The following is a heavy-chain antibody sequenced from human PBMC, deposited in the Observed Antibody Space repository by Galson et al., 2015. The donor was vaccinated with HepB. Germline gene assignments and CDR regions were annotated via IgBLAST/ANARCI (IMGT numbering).Heavy chain of an antibody. J-gene: IGHJ4*02. CDR3: VGRGYSGYDLDY. CDR2: INPNSGGT. CDR1: GYTFTGYY. Sequence: SVKVSCKASGYTFTGYYMHWVRQAPGQGLEWMGWINPNSGGTNYARKFQGRVTMTRDTSISTAYMELSRLRSDDMAVYYCVGRGYSGYDLDYWGQGTLVTVSS. D-gene: IGHD5-12*01. V-gene: IGHV1-2*02.